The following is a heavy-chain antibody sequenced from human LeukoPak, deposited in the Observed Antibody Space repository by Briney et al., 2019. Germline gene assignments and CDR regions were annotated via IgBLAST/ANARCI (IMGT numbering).Heavy chain of an antibody. V-gene: IGHV4-59*08. CDR2: IYYSGST. J-gene: IGHJ4*02. Sequence: SETLSLTCTVSGGSISSYYWSWIRQPPGKGLEWIGYIYYSGSTIYNPSLKSRVTISVDTSKNQFSLKLSSVTAADTAVYYCARSAKGARRFDYWGQGTLVTVSS. CDR3: ARSAKGARRFDY. CDR1: GGSISSYY. D-gene: IGHD1-1*01.